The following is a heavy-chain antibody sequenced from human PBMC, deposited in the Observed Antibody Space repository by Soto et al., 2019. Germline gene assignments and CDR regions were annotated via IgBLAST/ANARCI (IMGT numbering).Heavy chain of an antibody. CDR1: GGSISSYY. CDR2: IYYSGST. CDR3: ARGLEGGGYHRTGYYYYGMDV. V-gene: IGHV4-59*01. J-gene: IGHJ6*02. Sequence: SETLSLTCTVSGGSISSYYWSWIRQPPGKGLEWIGYIYYSGSTNYNPSLKSRVTISVDTSKNQFSLKLSSVTAADTAVYYCARGLEGGGYHRTGYYYYGMDVWGQGTTVTVSS. D-gene: IGHD5-12*01.